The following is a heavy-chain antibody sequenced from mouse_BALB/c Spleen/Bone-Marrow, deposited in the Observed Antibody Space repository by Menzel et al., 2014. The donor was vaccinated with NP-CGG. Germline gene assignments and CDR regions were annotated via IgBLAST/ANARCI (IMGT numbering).Heavy chain of an antibody. CDR1: GYTFTSYV. J-gene: IGHJ3*01. V-gene: IGHV1-14*01. Sequence: VQLKEPGPELVKPGASVKMSCKASGYTFTSYVMHWVKQKPGQGLEWIGYINPYNDGTKYNEKFKGKATLTSDKSSSTAYMELSSLTSEDSAVYYCARSGRYDGFAYWGQGTLVTVSA. CDR2: INPYNDGT. CDR3: ARSGRYDGFAY. D-gene: IGHD2-14*01.